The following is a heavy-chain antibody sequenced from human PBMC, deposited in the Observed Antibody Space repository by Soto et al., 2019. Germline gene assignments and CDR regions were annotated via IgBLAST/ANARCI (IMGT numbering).Heavy chain of an antibody. D-gene: IGHD4-17*01. CDR2: INYRGIT. J-gene: IGHJ6*02. CDR1: GGSFRGYS. CDR3: ARAPMDDYGNYYDGMDV. Sequence: QVQLQQWGAGLLKPSESLSLTCGVSGGSFRGYSWNWIRQSPEKGLEWIGEINYRGITSYNPSLRRRVTISFDTSTNRFSLTLTSVTAADTAIYYCARAPMDDYGNYYDGMDVWGQGTTITVS. V-gene: IGHV4-34*01.